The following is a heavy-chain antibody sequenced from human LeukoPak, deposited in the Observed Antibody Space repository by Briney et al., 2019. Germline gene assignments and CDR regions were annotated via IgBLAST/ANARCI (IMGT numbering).Heavy chain of an antibody. CDR2: ISGSGGST. CDR1: GFTFSSYA. CDR3: ARDHWQLVGGTPRFDP. Sequence: PGGSLRLSCAASGFTFSSYAMSWVRQAPGKGLEWVSAISGSGGSTYYADSVKGRFTISRDNSKNTLYLQMNSLRAEDTAVYYCARDHWQLVGGTPRFDPWGQGTLVTVSS. J-gene: IGHJ5*02. V-gene: IGHV3-23*01. D-gene: IGHD6-6*01.